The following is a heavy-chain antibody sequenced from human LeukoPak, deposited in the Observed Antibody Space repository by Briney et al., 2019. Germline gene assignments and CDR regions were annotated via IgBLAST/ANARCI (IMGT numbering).Heavy chain of an antibody. V-gene: IGHV4-59*08. CDR2: IYYSGTT. CDR3: ARHGTISSESYFDY. D-gene: IGHD1-14*01. J-gene: IGHJ4*02. Sequence: SETLSLTCTVSGASISSSYWSWIRQPPGKGLEWIGYIYYSGTTNYNPSLKSRLTISVDTSKNQFSLKLSSVTAADTAVYYCARHGTISSESYFDYWGQGALVTVSS. CDR1: GASISSSY.